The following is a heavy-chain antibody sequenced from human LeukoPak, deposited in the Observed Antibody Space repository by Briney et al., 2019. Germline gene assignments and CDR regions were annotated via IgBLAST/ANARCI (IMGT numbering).Heavy chain of an antibody. J-gene: IGHJ4*02. V-gene: IGHV3-48*01. Sequence: GGSLRLSCAASGFTFSSYTMNWVRQAPGKGLEWVSYISSSSSTIDYADSVKGRFTISRDNAKNSLYLQMNSLRVEDTAVYYCARVHPQSGYFDYWGQGTLVTVSS. CDR1: GFTFSSYT. CDR2: ISSSSSTI. CDR3: ARVHPQSGYFDY.